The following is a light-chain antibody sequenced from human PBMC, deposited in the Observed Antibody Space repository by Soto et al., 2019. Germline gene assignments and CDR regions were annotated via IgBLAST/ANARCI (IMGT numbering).Light chain of an antibody. CDR2: EVA. J-gene: IGLJ2*01. CDR3: SSYAGDNNYVV. V-gene: IGLV2-8*01. CDR1: NSDVGGYDY. Sequence: QSALTQPPSASGSPGQSVTISCTGTNSDVGGYDYVSWYQQPPGKAPKLLIYEVAKRPSGVPYRFSGSKSGNTASLTVSELQAEDEGDYYCSSYAGDNNYVVFGGGTKLTVL.